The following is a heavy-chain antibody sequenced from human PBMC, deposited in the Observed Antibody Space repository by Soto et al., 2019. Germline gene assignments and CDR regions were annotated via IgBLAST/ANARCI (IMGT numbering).Heavy chain of an antibody. CDR3: ARLSGYNRGVFAY. J-gene: IGHJ1*01. CDR1: GGSFSGYY. V-gene: IGHV4-34*01. D-gene: IGHD6-19*01. CDR2: INHSGST. Sequence: SETLSLTCAVYGGSFSGYYWSWIRQPPGKGLEWIGEINHSGSTNYNPSLKSRVTISVDTSKNQFSLKLSSVTAADTAVYYCARLSGYNRGVFAYRGQGSLVTVS.